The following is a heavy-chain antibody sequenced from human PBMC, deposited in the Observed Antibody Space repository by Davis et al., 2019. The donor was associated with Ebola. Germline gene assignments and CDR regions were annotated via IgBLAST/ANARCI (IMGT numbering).Heavy chain of an antibody. V-gene: IGHV3-33*06. CDR2: IWYDGSKK. J-gene: IGHJ4*02. CDR3: AKHFSGSYCQDS. CDR1: GFTFSSYG. D-gene: IGHD1-26*01. Sequence: PGGSLRLSCPASGFTFSSYGMHWVRHAPGKGLEWVAVIWYDGSKKYYADSVKGRFTISRDNSQSTLYLHMNLLRVEDTAIYYCAKHFSGSYCQDSWGQGTLVTVSS.